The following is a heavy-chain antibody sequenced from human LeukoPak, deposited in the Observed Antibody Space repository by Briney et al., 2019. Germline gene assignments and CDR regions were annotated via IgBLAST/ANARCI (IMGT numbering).Heavy chain of an antibody. D-gene: IGHD3-22*01. V-gene: IGHV3-30-3*01. CDR1: GFTFSSYA. Sequence: GGSLRLSCAASGFTFSSYAMHWVRQAPGKGLEREPVISYDGSNKYYADSVKGRFTISRDNSKNTLYLQMNSLRAEDTAVYYCARGSYYYDSSGPTWYWGQGTLVTVSS. CDR2: ISYDGSNK. J-gene: IGHJ4*02. CDR3: ARGSYYYDSSGPTWY.